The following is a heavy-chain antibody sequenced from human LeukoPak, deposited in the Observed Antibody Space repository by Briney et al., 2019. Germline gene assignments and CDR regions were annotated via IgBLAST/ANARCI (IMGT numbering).Heavy chain of an antibody. CDR1: GGSISSSSYC. V-gene: IGHV4-39*01. CDR2: IYYSGST. J-gene: IGHJ4*02. D-gene: IGHD7-27*01. Sequence: SETLSLTCTVSGGSISSSSYCWGWIRQPPGKGLEWIGSIYYSGSTYYNPSLKSRVTISVDTSKNQFSLKLSSVTAADTAVYYCARQRNNWGKGGTVDYWGQGTLVTVSS. CDR3: ARQRNNWGKGGTVDY.